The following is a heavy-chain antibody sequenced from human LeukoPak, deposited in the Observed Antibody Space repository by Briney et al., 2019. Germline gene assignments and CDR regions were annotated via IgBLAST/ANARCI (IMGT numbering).Heavy chain of an antibody. Sequence: GGSLRLSCAASGFTFSIYNMNWVRQAPGKGLEWVSSISSSSSYIYYADSVKGRFTISRDNSKNTLYLQMNSLRAEDTAVHYCAKFSITFGGVIVMYFDYWGQGTLVTVSS. J-gene: IGHJ4*02. CDR1: GFTFSIYN. D-gene: IGHD3-16*02. CDR2: ISSSSSYI. V-gene: IGHV3-21*01. CDR3: AKFSITFGGVIVMYFDY.